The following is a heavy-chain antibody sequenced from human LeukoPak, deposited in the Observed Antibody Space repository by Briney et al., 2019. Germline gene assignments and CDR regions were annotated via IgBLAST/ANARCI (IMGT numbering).Heavy chain of an antibody. Sequence: GGSLRLSCAASGFTVSINYMSWVRQAPGKGLEWVSVIYSGGSTYYADSVKGRFTISRDNSKNTLYLQMNSLRAEDTAVYYCARDVGDSSKGMDVWGQGTTVTVSS. V-gene: IGHV3-53*01. D-gene: IGHD3-16*02. J-gene: IGHJ6*02. CDR3: ARDVGDSSKGMDV. CDR1: GFTVSINY. CDR2: IYSGGST.